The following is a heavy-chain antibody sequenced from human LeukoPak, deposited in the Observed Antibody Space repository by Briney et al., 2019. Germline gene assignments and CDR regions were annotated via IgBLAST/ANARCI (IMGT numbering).Heavy chain of an antibody. D-gene: IGHD3-22*01. CDR3: ARLYYHTSGYFDY. CDR2: IYYSGST. V-gene: IGHV4-39*01. Sequence: PSETLSLTCTVSGGSISSSSYYWGWIRQPPGKGLEWIGSIYYSGSTYYNPSLKSRVTISVDTSKNQFSLKLSSVTAADTAVYYCARLYYHTSGYFDYWGQGTLVTVSS. CDR1: GGSISSSSYY. J-gene: IGHJ4*02.